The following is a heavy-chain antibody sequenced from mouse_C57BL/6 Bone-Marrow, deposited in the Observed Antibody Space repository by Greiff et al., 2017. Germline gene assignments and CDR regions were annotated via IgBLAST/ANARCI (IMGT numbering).Heavy chain of an antibody. D-gene: IGHD1-1*01. CDR2: IDPSDSYT. CDR1: GYTFPSYW. Sequence: QVQLKQPGAELVMPGASVKLSCKASGYTFPSYWMHWVKQRPGQGLEWIGEIDPSDSYTNYNQKFKGKSTLTVDKSSSTAYMQLSSLTSEDSAVYYCAREGYGSSPYGYFDVWGTGTTVTVSS. V-gene: IGHV1-69*01. CDR3: AREGYGSSPYGYFDV. J-gene: IGHJ1*03.